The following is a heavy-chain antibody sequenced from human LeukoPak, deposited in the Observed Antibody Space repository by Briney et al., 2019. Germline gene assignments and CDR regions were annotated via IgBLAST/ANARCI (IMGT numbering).Heavy chain of an antibody. D-gene: IGHD4-11*01. CDR1: GFSFNNYD. Sequence: GGSLRLSCAASGFSFNNYDIHWVRQASGKGLEWVSAIDSAGDTYYPGSVKGRFIISRENAKNSLYLQMNSLRAEDTAVYFCARDSYSKNDYWGQGTLVTVSS. CDR3: ARDSYSKNDY. V-gene: IGHV3-13*01. J-gene: IGHJ4*02. CDR2: IDSAGDT.